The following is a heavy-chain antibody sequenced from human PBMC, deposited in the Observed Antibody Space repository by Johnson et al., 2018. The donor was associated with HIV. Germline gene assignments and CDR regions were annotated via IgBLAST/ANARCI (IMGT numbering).Heavy chain of an antibody. CDR2: ISYDGSNK. Sequence: QVQLVESGGGLVQPGGSLRRSCAASGFTVSSNYMSWVRQAPGKGLEWVAFISYDGSNKYYADSVKGRFTISRDNSKNTLYLQMNSLRAEDTAVYYCARSMTTVTVAFDIWGQGTMVTVSS. D-gene: IGHD4-17*01. CDR1: GFTVSSNY. J-gene: IGHJ3*02. CDR3: ARSMTTVTVAFDI. V-gene: IGHV3-30-3*01.